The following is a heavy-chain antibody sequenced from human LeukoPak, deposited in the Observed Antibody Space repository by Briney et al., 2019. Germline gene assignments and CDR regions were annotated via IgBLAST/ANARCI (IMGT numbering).Heavy chain of an antibody. CDR3: AKAIYSYGSCVDY. CDR1: GFIFSNYA. J-gene: IGHJ4*02. V-gene: IGHV3-23*01. D-gene: IGHD5-18*01. Sequence: PGGSLRLSCAASGFIFSNYAMSWVRQAPGKGLEWVSTISGSGGSTYYADSVKGRFTISRDNSKNTLYLQMNSLRAEDTAVYYCAKAIYSYGSCVDYWGQGILVTVSS. CDR2: ISGSGGST.